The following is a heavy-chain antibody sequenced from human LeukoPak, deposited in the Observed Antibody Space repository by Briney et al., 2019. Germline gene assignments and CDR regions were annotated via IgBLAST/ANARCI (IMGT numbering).Heavy chain of an antibody. J-gene: IGHJ5*02. Sequence: PSETLSLTCTVSGGSISSSSYYWGWIRQPPGKGLEWIGYIYYTGSTNYNPSLKSRVTISVDTSRNLFSLKLTSVTAADTAVYYCARVYSASGRRVDPWGQGTLVTVSS. CDR2: IYYTGST. CDR3: ARVYSASGRRVDP. V-gene: IGHV4-61*05. D-gene: IGHD1-26*01. CDR1: GGSISSSSYY.